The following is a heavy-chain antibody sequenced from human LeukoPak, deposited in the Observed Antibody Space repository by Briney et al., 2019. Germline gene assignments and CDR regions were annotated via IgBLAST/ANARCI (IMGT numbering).Heavy chain of an antibody. CDR2: IYTSGST. Sequence: PSETLSLTCTVSGGSISSYYWSWIRQPAGKGLEWIGRIYTSGSTNYNPSLKSRVTMSVDTSKNQFSLKLSSVTAADTAVYYCAGEATTSFYYYYMDVWGKGTTVTVSS. V-gene: IGHV4-4*07. D-gene: IGHD5-12*01. CDR3: AGEATTSFYYYYMDV. CDR1: GGSISSYY. J-gene: IGHJ6*03.